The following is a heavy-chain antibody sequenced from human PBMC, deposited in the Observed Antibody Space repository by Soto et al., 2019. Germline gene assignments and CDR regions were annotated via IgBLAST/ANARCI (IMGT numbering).Heavy chain of an antibody. V-gene: IGHV1-69*13. CDR3: ANGYYDFWSGGAFDY. J-gene: IGHJ4*02. D-gene: IGHD3-3*01. Sequence: SVKVSCKASGYTFTSYGISWVRQAPGQGLEWMGGIIPIFGTANYAQKFQGRVTITADESTSTAYMELSSLRSEDTAVYYCANGYYDFWSGGAFDYWGQGTLVTVS. CDR2: IIPIFGTA. CDR1: GYTFTSYG.